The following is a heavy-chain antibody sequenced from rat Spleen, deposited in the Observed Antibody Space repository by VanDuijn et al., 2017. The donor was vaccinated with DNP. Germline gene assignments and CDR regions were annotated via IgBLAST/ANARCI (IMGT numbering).Heavy chain of an antibody. D-gene: IGHD1-1*01. V-gene: IGHV5-7*01. J-gene: IGHJ3*01. CDR3: TSSGTVGPFAY. CDR1: GVTFSDYN. CDR2: ISYDGSDT. Sequence: EVQLVESGGGFVQPGRSLKLSCAASGVTFSDYNMAWVRQAPKKGLEWVATISYDGSDTFYRDSVKGRFTVSRDNARNTLYLLMDSLRSEDTATYYCTSSGTVGPFAYWGQGTLVTVSS.